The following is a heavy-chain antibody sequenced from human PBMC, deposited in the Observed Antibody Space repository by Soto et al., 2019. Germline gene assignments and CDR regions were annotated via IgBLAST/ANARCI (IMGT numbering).Heavy chain of an antibody. CDR2: INPNSGGT. D-gene: IGHD1-7*01. J-gene: IGHJ6*02. CDR3: ARKLELRGSYYYYYDMDV. V-gene: IGHV1-2*02. Sequence: ASVKVSCKASGYTFTDYYMHWVRQAPGQGLEWMGWINPNSGGTSYAQKFQGRVTMTRDTSISTAYMELSRLRSDDTAVYYCARKLELRGSYYYYYDMDVWGQGTTVTVSS. CDR1: GYTFTDYY.